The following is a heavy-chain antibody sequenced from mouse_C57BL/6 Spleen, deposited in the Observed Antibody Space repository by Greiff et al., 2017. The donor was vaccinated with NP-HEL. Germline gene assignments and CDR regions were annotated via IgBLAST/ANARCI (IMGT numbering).Heavy chain of an antibody. J-gene: IGHJ3*01. CDR3: ARERGTNYDYDGVFAY. CDR2: INYDGSST. CDR1: GFTFSDYY. D-gene: IGHD2-4*01. Sequence: EVKLVESEGGLVQPGSSMKLSCTASGFTFSDYYMAWVRQVPEKGLEWVANINYDGSSTYYLDSLKSRFIISRDNAKNILYLQMSSLKSEDTATYYCARERGTNYDYDGVFAYWGQGTLVTVSA. V-gene: IGHV5-16*01.